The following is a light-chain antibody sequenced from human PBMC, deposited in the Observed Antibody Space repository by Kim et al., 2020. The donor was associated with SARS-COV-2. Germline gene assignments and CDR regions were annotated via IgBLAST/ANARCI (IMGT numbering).Light chain of an antibody. V-gene: IGLV2-14*01. CDR3: SSYTSSSTVV. CDR1: SSDVGGYNY. CDR2: DVS. Sequence: QSALTQPASVSGSPGQSITISCTGTSSDVGGYNYVTWYQQHPGKASKLMIYDVSKRPSGVSNRFSDSKSGKTASLTISGLQAEDEAGDYFSSYTSSSTVVVGRGTKLAGL. J-gene: IGLJ2*01.